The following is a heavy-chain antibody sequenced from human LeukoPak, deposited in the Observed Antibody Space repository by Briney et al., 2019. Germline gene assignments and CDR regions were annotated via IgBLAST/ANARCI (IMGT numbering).Heavy chain of an antibody. J-gene: IGHJ4*02. CDR2: IDPSDSYT. V-gene: IGHV5-10-1*01. CDR1: GYSFTSYW. CDR3: ARQSCTNGVCYSDY. Sequence: GESLKISCKSSGYSFTSYWINWVRQMPGKGLEWMGRIDPSDSYTNYSPSFQGHVTISADKSISTAYLQWSSLKASDTAIYYCARQSCTNGVCYSDYWGQGTLVTVSS. D-gene: IGHD2-8*01.